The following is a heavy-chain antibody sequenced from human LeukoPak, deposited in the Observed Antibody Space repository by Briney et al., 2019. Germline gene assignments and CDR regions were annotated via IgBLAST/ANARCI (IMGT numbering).Heavy chain of an antibody. CDR2: IYPGDSDT. V-gene: IGHV5-51*01. D-gene: IGHD1-26*01. Sequence: PGESLKISCKGSGYSFTSYWIGWVRQMPGKGLEWMGIIYPGDSDTRYSPSFQGQVTISADKSISTAYLQWSSLKASDTAMYYCARPARGSYGPGPFDYWGQGTLVTVSS. CDR3: ARPARGSYGPGPFDY. CDR1: GYSFTSYW. J-gene: IGHJ4*02.